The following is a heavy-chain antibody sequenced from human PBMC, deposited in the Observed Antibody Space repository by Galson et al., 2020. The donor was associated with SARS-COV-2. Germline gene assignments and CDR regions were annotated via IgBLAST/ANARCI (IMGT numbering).Heavy chain of an antibody. CDR3: ARDGGPTYCSNGVCYTVHRFDY. CDR2: FYYSENT. CDR1: GGSISSSSYY. V-gene: IGHV4-39*07. Sequence: SETLSLTCTVSGGSISSSSYYWGWIRQPPGKGLEWIGSFYYSENTYYNPSLKSRVTMSVDTSKNQFSLKLSSVTAADTAIYYCARDGGPTYCSNGVCYTVHRFDYWGQGILVTVSS. D-gene: IGHD2-8*01. J-gene: IGHJ4*02.